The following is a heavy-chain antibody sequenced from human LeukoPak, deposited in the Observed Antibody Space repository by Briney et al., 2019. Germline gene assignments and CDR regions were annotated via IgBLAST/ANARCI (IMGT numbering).Heavy chain of an antibody. V-gene: IGHV3-23*01. CDR2: LSGRDGST. D-gene: IGHD1-26*01. Sequence: PGGSLRLSCAASGFTFSSYAMSWVRQAPGKGLEWVSGLSGRDGSTYCADSVKGRFTISRDNSNNALYLQMNSLRAEDTAVYYCARSGGSYWYWGQGTLVTVSS. J-gene: IGHJ4*02. CDR1: GFTFSSYA. CDR3: ARSGGSYWY.